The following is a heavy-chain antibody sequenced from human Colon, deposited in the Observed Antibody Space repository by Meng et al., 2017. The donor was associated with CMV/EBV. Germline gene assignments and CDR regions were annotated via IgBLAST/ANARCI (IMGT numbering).Heavy chain of an antibody. CDR2: INPNSGGT. D-gene: IGHD6-13*01. CDR1: GYTFTGYY. V-gene: IGHV1-2*06. CDR3: AREVEGSSSRYIDY. Sequence: QVQLVQSGADVKKPGASVKFSCKPSGYTFTGYYMNWVRQPPGQGLEWMGRINPNSGGTNYAQKFQGRVTVTRDTSISTAYMELSRMRSDDTAIYYCAREVEGSSSRYIDYWGQGTLVTVSS. J-gene: IGHJ4*02.